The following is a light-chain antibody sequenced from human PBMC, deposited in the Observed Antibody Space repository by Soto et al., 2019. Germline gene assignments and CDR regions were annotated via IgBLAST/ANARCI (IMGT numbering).Light chain of an antibody. CDR1: SSDVGSYNF. CDR2: EGN. CDR3: CSYAGSSTYV. Sequence: QSALTQPASVSGSPGQSITISCTGTSSDVGSYNFVSWYQQHPGKAPKFIIYEGNKRPPGVSNRFSASKSGNTASLTISGLQAEDEADYYCCSYAGSSTYVFGTGTKVTVL. J-gene: IGLJ1*01. V-gene: IGLV2-23*01.